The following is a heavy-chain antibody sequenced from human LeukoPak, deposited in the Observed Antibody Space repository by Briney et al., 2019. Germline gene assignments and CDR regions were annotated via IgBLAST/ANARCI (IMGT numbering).Heavy chain of an antibody. J-gene: IGHJ4*02. CDR3: ARGSRGSRAAAGTAGDY. Sequence: GGSLRLSCAASGFTFSSYEMNWVRQAPGKGLEWVSYISSSGSTIYYADSVKGRFTISRDNAKDSLYLQMNSLRAEDTAVYYCARGSRGSRAAAGTAGDYWGQGTLVTVSS. V-gene: IGHV3-48*03. CDR2: ISSSGSTI. CDR1: GFTFSSYE. D-gene: IGHD6-13*01.